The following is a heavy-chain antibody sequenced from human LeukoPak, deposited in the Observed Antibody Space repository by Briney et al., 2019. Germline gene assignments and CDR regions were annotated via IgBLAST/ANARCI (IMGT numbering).Heavy chain of an antibody. CDR3: ARGLRSSEYFDY. CDR2: IYHSGST. J-gene: IGHJ4*02. CDR1: GYSISSGYY. Sequence: SETLSLTCTVSGYSISSGYYWGWIRQPPGKGLEWIGSIYHSGSTYYNPSLKSRVTISVDTSKNQFSLKLSSVTAADTAVYYCARGLRSSEYFDYWGQGTLVTVSS. D-gene: IGHD6-19*01. V-gene: IGHV4-38-2*02.